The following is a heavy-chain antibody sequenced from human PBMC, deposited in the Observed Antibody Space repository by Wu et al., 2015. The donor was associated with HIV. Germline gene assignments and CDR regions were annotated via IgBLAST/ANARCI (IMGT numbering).Heavy chain of an antibody. J-gene: IGHJ4*02. D-gene: IGHD5-18*01. CDR2: LIPMYGAA. Sequence: QVHLLQSGAEVKKSGSSVRVSCKASGATFSNYALSWVRQAPGQGPEWMGRLIPMYGAADYAQKFQGRVTITADVSTNTAYMVVNSLTSDDTAVYYCAGGGGRTAMDPFDFWGQGTLVTVSS. V-gene: IGHV1-69*13. CDR3: AGGGGRTAMDPFDF. CDR1: GATFSNYA.